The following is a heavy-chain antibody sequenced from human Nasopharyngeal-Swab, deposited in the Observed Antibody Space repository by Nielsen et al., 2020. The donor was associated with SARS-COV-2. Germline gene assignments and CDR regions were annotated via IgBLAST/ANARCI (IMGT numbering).Heavy chain of an antibody. D-gene: IGHD3-3*01. J-gene: IGHJ4*02. Sequence: GSLKISCAASGFTFSSYSMNWVRQAPGKGLEWVSYISSSSSTIYYADSVKGRFTISRDNAKNSLYLQMNSLRAEDTAVYYCARDTTYDFWSGYSKSFDYWGQGTLVTVSS. CDR3: ARDTTYDFWSGYSKSFDY. CDR2: ISSSSSTI. V-gene: IGHV3-48*01. CDR1: GFTFSSYS.